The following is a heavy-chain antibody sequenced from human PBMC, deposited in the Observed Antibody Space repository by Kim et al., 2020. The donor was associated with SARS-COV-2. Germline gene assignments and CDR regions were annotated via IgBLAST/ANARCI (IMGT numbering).Heavy chain of an antibody. Sequence: GRSLRLSCAASGFTFSSYAMSWVRQAPGKGLEWVSVIYSGGSSTYYADSVKGRFTISRDNSKNTLYLQMNSLRAEDTAVYYCAKDTMVRGVMEYYYGMDVWGQGTTVTVSS. V-gene: IGHV3-23*03. CDR1: GFTFSSYA. J-gene: IGHJ6*02. CDR3: AKDTMVRGVMEYYYGMDV. D-gene: IGHD3-10*01. CDR2: IYSGGSST.